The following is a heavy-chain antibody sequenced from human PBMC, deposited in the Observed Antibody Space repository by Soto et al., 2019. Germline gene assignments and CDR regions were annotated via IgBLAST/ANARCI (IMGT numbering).Heavy chain of an antibody. Sequence: LSLTCTVSRASVRSYYWSWIRQSPGKGLEWIGYISNSGRTNYNPSLRSRVTISADTSENQFSLEMNSVTAADTAVYYCARVGYTYGYMGLVDYWGQGTPVTVSS. D-gene: IGHD5-18*01. V-gene: IGHV4-59*02. J-gene: IGHJ4*02. CDR2: ISNSGRT. CDR3: ARVGYTYGYMGLVDY. CDR1: RASVRSYY.